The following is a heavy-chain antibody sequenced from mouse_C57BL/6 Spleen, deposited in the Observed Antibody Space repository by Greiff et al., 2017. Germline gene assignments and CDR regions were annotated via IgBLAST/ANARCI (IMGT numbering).Heavy chain of an antibody. CDR3: ARDYYDYEGPGAMDY. CDR1: GFTINNTY. J-gene: IGHJ4*01. Sequence: VQLQQSVAELVRPGASVKLSCTASGFTINNTYMHWLKQRPEQGLEWIGRIDPANGNTKYAPKFQGKATITADTSSNTAYLQLSSLTSEDTAIYYCARDYYDYEGPGAMDYWGQGTSVTVSS. CDR2: IDPANGNT. V-gene: IGHV14-3*01. D-gene: IGHD2-4*01.